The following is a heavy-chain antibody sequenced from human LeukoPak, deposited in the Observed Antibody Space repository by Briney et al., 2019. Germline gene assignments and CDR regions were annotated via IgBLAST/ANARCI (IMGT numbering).Heavy chain of an antibody. CDR2: INTNTGNP. D-gene: IGHD3-9*01. CDR1: GYTFTSYA. CDR3: ARGTSLRYFDWLRDQNWFDP. V-gene: IGHV7-4-1*02. Sequence: GASVKVSCKASGYTFTSYAMNWVRQAPGQGLEWMGWINTNTGNPTYAQGFTGRFVFSLDTSVSTAYLQISSLKAEDTAVYYCARGTSLRYFDWLRDQNWFDPWGQGTLVTVSS. J-gene: IGHJ5*02.